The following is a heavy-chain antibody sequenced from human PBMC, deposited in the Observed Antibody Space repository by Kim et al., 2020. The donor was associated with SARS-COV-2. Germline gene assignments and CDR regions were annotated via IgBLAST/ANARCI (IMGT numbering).Heavy chain of an antibody. CDR3: AREAALIAAPQKNFDY. Sequence: ASVKVSCKASGFTFTNYFMHWVRQAPGQGLEWMGTINPSGAFPLFTQKYQGRVIITKDTSTSTVYMEVSSLRSEDTAVYFCAREAALIAAPQKNFDYWGQGTLVTVSS. J-gene: IGHJ4*02. V-gene: IGHV1-46*01. D-gene: IGHD6-25*01. CDR1: GFTFTNYF. CDR2: INPSGAFP.